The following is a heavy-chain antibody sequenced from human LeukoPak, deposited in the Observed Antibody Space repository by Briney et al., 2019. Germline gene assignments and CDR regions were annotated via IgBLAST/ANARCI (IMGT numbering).Heavy chain of an antibody. CDR2: ISGSGGST. V-gene: IGHV3-23*01. D-gene: IGHD6-19*01. Sequence: PGGSLRLSCAASGFTFSSYAMSWVRQAPGKGQEWVSAISGSGGSTYYADSVKGRFTISRDNSKNKLYLQMNSLRAEDTAVYYCAKELVTGSSGWYGRGAFDYWGQGTLVTVSS. CDR3: AKELVTGSSGWYGRGAFDY. J-gene: IGHJ4*02. CDR1: GFTFSSYA.